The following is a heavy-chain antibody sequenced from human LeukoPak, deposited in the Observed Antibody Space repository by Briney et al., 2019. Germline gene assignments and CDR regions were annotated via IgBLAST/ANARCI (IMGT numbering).Heavy chain of an antibody. Sequence: SETLFLTCAVSGGSISSSNWWSWVRQPPGKGLEWIGEIYHSGSTNYNPSLKSRVTISVDKSKNQFSLKLSSVTAADTAVYYCATAEGDPYGSGSYGYWGQGTLVTVSS. V-gene: IGHV4-4*02. CDR3: ATAEGDPYGSGSYGY. CDR2: IYHSGST. J-gene: IGHJ4*02. D-gene: IGHD3-10*01. CDR1: GGSISSSNW.